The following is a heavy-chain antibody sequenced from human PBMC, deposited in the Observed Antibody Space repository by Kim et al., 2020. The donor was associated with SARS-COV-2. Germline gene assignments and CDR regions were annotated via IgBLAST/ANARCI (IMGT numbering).Heavy chain of an antibody. V-gene: IGHV4-34*01. J-gene: IGHJ6*02. CDR3: ASLSNYYYVMDV. CDR2: INHSGST. CDR1: GGSFSGDY. Sequence: SETLSLTCAVYGGSFSGDYWSWIRQPPGKGLEWIGEINHSGSTNYNPSLKSRVTISVDTSKNQLSLKLSSVTASDTAVYYCASLSNYYYVMDVWVQGAP.